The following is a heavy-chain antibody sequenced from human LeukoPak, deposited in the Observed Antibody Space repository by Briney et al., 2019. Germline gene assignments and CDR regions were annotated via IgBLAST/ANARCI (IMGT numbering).Heavy chain of an antibody. J-gene: IGHJ4*02. CDR2: IKQDGSEK. CDR3: ARVEVYCSSTSYYADLSSLDY. V-gene: IGHV3-7*01. Sequence: GGSLRLSCAASGFTFSSYWMSWVRQAPGKGLEWVANIKQDGSEKYYVDSVKGRFTISRANAKNSLYLQMNSLRAEDTAVYYCARVEVYCSSTSYYADLSSLDYWGQGTLVTVSS. D-gene: IGHD2-2*01. CDR1: GFTFSSYW.